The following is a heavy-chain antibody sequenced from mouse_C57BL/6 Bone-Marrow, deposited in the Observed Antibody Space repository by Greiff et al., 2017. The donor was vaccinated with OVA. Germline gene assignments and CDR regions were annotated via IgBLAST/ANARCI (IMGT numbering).Heavy chain of an antibody. V-gene: IGHV14-3*01. CDR2: IDPANDNT. CDR1: GFNIKNTY. J-gene: IGHJ4*01. D-gene: IGHD1-1*01. Sequence: EVKVEESVAELVRPGASVKLSCTASGFNIKNTYMHWVKQRPEQGLERIGRIDPANDNTKYAPKFQGKATMTADTSSNTAYLQLSSLSSEDTAVYCCARGNFGSSFYAMDYWGQGTSVTVSS. CDR3: ARGNFGSSFYAMDY.